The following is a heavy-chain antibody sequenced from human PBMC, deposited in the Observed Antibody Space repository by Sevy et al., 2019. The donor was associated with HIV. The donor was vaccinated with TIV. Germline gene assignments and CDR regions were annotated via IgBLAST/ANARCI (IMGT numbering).Heavy chain of an antibody. CDR1: GFAFDDYG. J-gene: IGHJ4*02. D-gene: IGHD3-22*01. CDR3: ARDMDDSSGYDY. CDR2: INWNGGST. V-gene: IGHV3-20*01. Sequence: GGSLRLSCAASGFAFDDYGMSWVGQAPGKGLEWVSGINWNGGSTGYADSVKGRFTISRDNAKNSLYLQMNSLRAEDTALYHCARDMDDSSGYDYWGQGTLVTVSS.